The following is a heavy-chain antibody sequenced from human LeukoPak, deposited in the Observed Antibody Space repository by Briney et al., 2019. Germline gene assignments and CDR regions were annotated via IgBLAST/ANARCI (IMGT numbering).Heavy chain of an antibody. Sequence: SETLSLTCTVSGGSISSSSYYWGWIRQPPGNGLEWIGSIYYSGSTYYNPSLKSRVTISVDTSKNQFSLKLSSVSAADTAVYYCARRAAAGPFDPWGQGTLVTVSS. CDR2: IYYSGST. D-gene: IGHD6-13*01. J-gene: IGHJ5*02. CDR3: ARRAAAGPFDP. CDR1: GGSISSSSYY. V-gene: IGHV4-39*07.